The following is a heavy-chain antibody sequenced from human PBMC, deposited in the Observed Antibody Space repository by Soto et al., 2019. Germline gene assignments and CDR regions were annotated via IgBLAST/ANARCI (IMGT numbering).Heavy chain of an antibody. J-gene: IGHJ4*02. Sequence: QVQLVQSGAEVRKPGSAVRVSCKASGGTFNMYAMNWVRQAPGQGLEWMAGIIPIFDTPRYSQQFQGRVTITVDESTRTAYMELSSLGSEDTAIYYCARSIGSGGVIGGFDYWGQGTLVTVAS. CDR3: ARSIGSGGVIGGFDY. CDR1: GGTFNMYA. D-gene: IGHD3-16*02. V-gene: IGHV1-69*01. CDR2: IIPIFDTP.